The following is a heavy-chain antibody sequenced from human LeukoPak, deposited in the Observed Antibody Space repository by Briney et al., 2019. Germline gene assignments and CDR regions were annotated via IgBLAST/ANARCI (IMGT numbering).Heavy chain of an antibody. CDR3: AKDRYSSNWYYVDS. V-gene: IGHV3-9*01. CDR1: GFTFDDYA. CDR2: ITWNSGKI. J-gene: IGHJ4*02. D-gene: IGHD6-13*01. Sequence: GGPLRLSCAASGFTFDDYAMHWVRQAPGKGLEWVSSITWNSGKIDYADSVKGRFTISRDNAKSSLFLQMNSLRAEDTALYYCAKDRYSSNWYYVDSWGQGTLVTVSS.